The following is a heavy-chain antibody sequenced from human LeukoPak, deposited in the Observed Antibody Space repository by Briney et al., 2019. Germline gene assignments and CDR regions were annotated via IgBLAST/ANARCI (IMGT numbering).Heavy chain of an antibody. CDR3: ARDPGAYFDY. Sequence: GGSLRLPCAASGFTFTNYWMHWVRQAPGKGLVWVSHINTDGSSTNYADSVKGRFTISRDNAKNTLYLQMNSLRAEDTAVYYCARDPGAYFDYWGQGTLVTVSS. J-gene: IGHJ4*02. CDR1: GFTFTNYW. D-gene: IGHD3-16*01. V-gene: IGHV3-74*01. CDR2: INTDGSST.